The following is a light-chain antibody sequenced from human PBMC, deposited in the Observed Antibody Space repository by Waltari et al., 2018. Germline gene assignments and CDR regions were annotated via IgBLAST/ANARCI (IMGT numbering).Light chain of an antibody. J-gene: IGKJ1*01. CDR1: ESVPANY. Sequence: DIVLTQSPGTLSLSPGERATLSCRATESVPANYLAWYQQKPGQAPRLLISGASSRATGIPDRFSGRGSGTDFTLTSARLEPEDFALYYCQQYGETPWTFGQGTKV. V-gene: IGKV3-20*01. CDR3: QQYGETPWT. CDR2: GAS.